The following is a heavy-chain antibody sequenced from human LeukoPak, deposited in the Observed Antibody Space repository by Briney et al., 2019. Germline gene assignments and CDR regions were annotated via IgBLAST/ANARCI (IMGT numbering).Heavy chain of an antibody. D-gene: IGHD3-10*01. V-gene: IGHV4-39*07. CDR2: IYYSGST. CDR1: GGSISSSSYY. J-gene: IGHJ4*02. CDR3: ASYGSGSYYNVWTSLFDY. Sequence: SETLSLTCTVSGGSISSSSYYWGWIRQPPGKGLEWIGSIYYSGSTYYNPSLKSRVTISVDTSKNQFSLKLSSVTAADTAVYYCASYGSGSYYNVWTSLFDYWGQGTLVNVSS.